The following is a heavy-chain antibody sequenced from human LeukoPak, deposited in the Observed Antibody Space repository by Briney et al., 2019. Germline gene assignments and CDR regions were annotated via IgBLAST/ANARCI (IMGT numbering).Heavy chain of an antibody. V-gene: IGHV3-7*01. CDR1: GFTFSNYW. CDR2: IKQDGSEK. J-gene: IGHJ3*02. D-gene: IGHD1-1*01. Sequence: GALRLSCAASGFTFSNYWMTWVRQAPGEGLEWVANIKQDGSEKYYVDSVKGRFTISRDNAKNSLYLQMNSLRAEDTAVYYCARDANYAFDIWGQGTMVTVSS. CDR3: ARDANYAFDI.